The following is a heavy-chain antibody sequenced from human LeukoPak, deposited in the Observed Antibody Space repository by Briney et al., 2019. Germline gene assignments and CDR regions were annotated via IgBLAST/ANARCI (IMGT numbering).Heavy chain of an antibody. CDR1: GGSISSYY. J-gene: IGHJ4*02. CDR3: ARDTYDFWSGYLFPD. V-gene: IGHV4-59*01. CDR2: IYYSGST. Sequence: SETLSLTCTVSGGSISSYYWSWIRQPPGKGLEWIGYIYYSGSTNYNPSLKSRVTISVDTSKNQFSLKLSSVTAADTAVYYCARDTYDFWSGYLFPDWGQGTLVTVSS. D-gene: IGHD3-3*01.